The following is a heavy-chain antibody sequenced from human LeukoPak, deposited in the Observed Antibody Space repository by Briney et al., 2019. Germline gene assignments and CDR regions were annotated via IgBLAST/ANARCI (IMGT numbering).Heavy chain of an antibody. CDR3: ARDLATRGGGIDY. CDR2: IYHSGST. V-gene: IGHV4-30-2*01. CDR1: GGSISSGGYS. Sequence: KPSETLSLTCAVSGGSISSGGYSWSWIRQPPGKGLEWIGYIYHSGSTYYNPSLKSRVTISVDRSKNQFSLKLSSVTAADTAVYYCARDLATRGGGIDYWSQGTLVTVSS. J-gene: IGHJ4*02. D-gene: IGHD1-26*01.